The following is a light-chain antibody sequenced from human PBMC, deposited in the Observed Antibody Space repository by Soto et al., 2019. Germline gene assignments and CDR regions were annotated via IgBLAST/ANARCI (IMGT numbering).Light chain of an antibody. CDR1: QYIGSA. CDR3: QQYGDRPRT. V-gene: IGKV3-15*01. Sequence: VFTQSPATLSVFPGDRATLSCRASQYIGSAVAWYHQRSGQAPRLLIFDASIRVPTTPARFSGSVSGTEFTLTISSLESEDFAVYFCQQYGDRPRTFGQGTEVDIK. CDR2: DAS. J-gene: IGKJ1*01.